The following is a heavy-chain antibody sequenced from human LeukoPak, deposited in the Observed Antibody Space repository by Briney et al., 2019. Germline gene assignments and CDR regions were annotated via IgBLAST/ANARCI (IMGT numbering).Heavy chain of an antibody. V-gene: IGHV3-48*02. CDR2: INHNGKTI. J-gene: IGHJ4*02. CDR1: GFTFSSYG. CDR3: ARDNDWAFDY. D-gene: IGHD3-9*01. Sequence: GGSLRLSCAASGFTFSSYGMSWVRQAPGKGLEWVSYINHNGKTIYYADSVKGRFTISRDNAKNSLYLQMNSLRDEDTAVYYCARDNDWAFDYWGQGTLVTVSS.